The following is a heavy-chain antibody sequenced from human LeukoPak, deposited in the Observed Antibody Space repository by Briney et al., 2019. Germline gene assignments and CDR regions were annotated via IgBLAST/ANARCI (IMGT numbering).Heavy chain of an antibody. CDR2: ISYDGSNK. J-gene: IGHJ4*02. Sequence: GGSLRLSCAASGFTFSSYAMHWVRQAPGKGLEWVAVISYDGSNKYYADSVKGRFTISRENAKNSLYLQMNSLRADDTAVYYCARFGTGWYYLDYWGQGILVTVSS. V-gene: IGHV3-30*04. D-gene: IGHD6-19*01. CDR3: ARFGTGWYYLDY. CDR1: GFTFSSYA.